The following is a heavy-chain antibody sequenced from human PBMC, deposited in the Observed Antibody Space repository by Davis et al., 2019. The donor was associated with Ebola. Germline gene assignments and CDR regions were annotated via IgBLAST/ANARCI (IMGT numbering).Heavy chain of an antibody. Sequence: SETLSLTCTVSGGSISSGGYYWSWIRQHPGKGLEWIGYIYYSGSTYYNPSLKSRVTISVDTSKNQFSLKLSSVTAADTAVYYCARFLEWLSSFDYWGQGTLVTVSS. D-gene: IGHD3-3*01. CDR3: ARFLEWLSSFDY. CDR2: IYYSGST. J-gene: IGHJ4*02. V-gene: IGHV4-31*03. CDR1: GGSISSGGYY.